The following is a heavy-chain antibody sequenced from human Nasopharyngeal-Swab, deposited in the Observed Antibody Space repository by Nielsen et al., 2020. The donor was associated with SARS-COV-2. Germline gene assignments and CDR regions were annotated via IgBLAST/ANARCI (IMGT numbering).Heavy chain of an antibody. Sequence: GESLKISCAVSGFPLKNYNMIWVRQAPGKGLEWLSYISVSSLTTYYADPVKGRFTISRDNAKNTLYLQINSLRVEDTAVYYCARWRGSTTWYFDYWGQGTLVTVSS. CDR2: ISVSSLTT. CDR3: ARWRGSTTWYFDY. V-gene: IGHV3-48*04. J-gene: IGHJ4*02. CDR1: GFPLKNYN. D-gene: IGHD2-2*01.